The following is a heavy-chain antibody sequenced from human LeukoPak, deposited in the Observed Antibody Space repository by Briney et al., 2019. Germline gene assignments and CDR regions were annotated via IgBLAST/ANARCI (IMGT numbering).Heavy chain of an antibody. CDR2: ISGSGGST. CDR1: GFTFSSYA. J-gene: IGHJ5*02. V-gene: IGHV3-23*01. Sequence: GGSLRLSCAASGFTFSSYAMSWVRQAPGKGLEWVSAISGSGGSTYYADSVKGRFTISRDNSKSTLYLQMNSLRAEDTAVYYCARDRGVYGWFDPWGQGTLVTVSS. D-gene: IGHD2-8*01. CDR3: ARDRGVYGWFDP.